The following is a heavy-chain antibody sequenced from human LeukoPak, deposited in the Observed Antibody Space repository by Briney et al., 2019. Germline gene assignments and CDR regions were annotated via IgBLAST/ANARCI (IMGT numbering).Heavy chain of an antibody. Sequence: PSETLSLTCAVYGGSVSGYYWSWIRQSPGKGLEWIGEINHSGSPNYNPSLKSRVTISADTSKNQFSLRLTSVTAADTAIYYCARPLTGTSFDFWGQGTLVTVSS. V-gene: IGHV4-34*01. CDR2: INHSGSP. CDR1: GGSVSGYY. J-gene: IGHJ4*02. CDR3: ARPLTGTSFDF. D-gene: IGHD7-27*01.